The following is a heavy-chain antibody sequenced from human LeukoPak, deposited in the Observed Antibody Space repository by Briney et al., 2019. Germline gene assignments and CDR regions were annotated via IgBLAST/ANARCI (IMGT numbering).Heavy chain of an antibody. D-gene: IGHD2-15*01. CDR3: ARDLPYCSGGSCYPYYYYYGMDV. CDR2: INPSGGST. CDR1: GYTFTSYY. J-gene: IGHJ6*02. Sequence: ASVKVSCKASGYTFTSYYMHWVRQAPGQGLEWMGIINPSGGSTSYAQKFQGRVTMTRGTSISTAYMELSRLRSDDTAVYYCARDLPYCSGGSCYPYYYYYGMDVWGQGTTVTVSS. V-gene: IGHV1-46*01.